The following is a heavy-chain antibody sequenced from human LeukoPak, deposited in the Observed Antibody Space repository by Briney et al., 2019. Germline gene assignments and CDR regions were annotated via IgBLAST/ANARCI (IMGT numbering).Heavy chain of an antibody. CDR1: GGSISRYY. V-gene: IGHV4-4*09. J-gene: IGHJ6*03. CDR2: IYTSGST. Sequence: SETLSLTCTVSGGSISRYYRSWIRQPPGKGLECSGYIYTSGSTNYNPSLKSRVTISVDTSKNQFSLRLSSVTAAHTAVYYCASHKVDYYYYYLDVWRKGTTVTVSS. CDR3: ASHKVDYYYYYLDV. D-gene: IGHD5-12*01.